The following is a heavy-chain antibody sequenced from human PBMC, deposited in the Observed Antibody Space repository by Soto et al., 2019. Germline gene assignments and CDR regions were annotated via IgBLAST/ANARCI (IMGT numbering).Heavy chain of an antibody. CDR1: GFTFSNNA. D-gene: IGHD2-2*01. CDR2: ISGSGGSS. CDR3: AKDIADIVVIPASISAYYALHV. J-gene: IGHJ6*02. V-gene: IGHV3-23*01. Sequence: EVHLLESGGGLVQPGGSLRLSCAASGFTFSNNAMSWVRQAPGKGLQWVSAISGSGGSSYYADSVKGRFTISRDNSKNTLYLQLNSLRAEDTAVYYCAKDIADIVVIPASISAYYALHVWGQGTTVTVSS.